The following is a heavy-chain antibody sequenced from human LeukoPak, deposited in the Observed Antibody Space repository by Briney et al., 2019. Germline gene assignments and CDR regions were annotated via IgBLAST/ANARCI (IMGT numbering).Heavy chain of an antibody. D-gene: IGHD6-19*01. CDR2: FYYSGST. CDR1: GGSISSYY. Sequence: SETLSLTCTVSGGSISSYYWSWIRQPPGKGLEGIGYFYYSGSTNYNPSLKSPVTISVDTSTSQFSLRLSSVTAADPAVYYCVSYYSSGPSFQHWGQGTLVTVSS. J-gene: IGHJ1*01. V-gene: IGHV4-59*01. CDR3: VSYYSSGPSFQH.